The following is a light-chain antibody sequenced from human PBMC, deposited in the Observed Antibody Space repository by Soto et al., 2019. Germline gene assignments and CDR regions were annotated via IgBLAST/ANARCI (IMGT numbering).Light chain of an antibody. CDR2: DNN. CDR3: GTWDSSLSAGGV. J-gene: IGLJ2*01. CDR1: SSNIGNNY. Sequence: QSVLTQPPSMSAAPGQKVTISCSGSSSNIGNNYVSWYQQFPGTAPKLLIYDNNKRPSGIPDRFSGSKSGTSATLGITGLQTGDEADYYCGTWDSSLSAGGVFGGGTKLTVL. V-gene: IGLV1-51*01.